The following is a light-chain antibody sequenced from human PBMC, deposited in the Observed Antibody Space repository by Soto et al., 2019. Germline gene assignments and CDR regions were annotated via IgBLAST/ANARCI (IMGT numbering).Light chain of an antibody. V-gene: IGKV3-11*01. CDR1: QSVSSY. CDR3: QQRDNWPPTWT. CDR2: DAS. J-gene: IGKJ1*01. Sequence: EIVLTQSPATLSLSPGERATLSCRASQSVSSYLAWYQQKPGQAPRLLIYDASNRATGIPARFSGSGSGTDFTLTISSLESEDFAVYYCQQRDNWPPTWTFGQGTKVDIK.